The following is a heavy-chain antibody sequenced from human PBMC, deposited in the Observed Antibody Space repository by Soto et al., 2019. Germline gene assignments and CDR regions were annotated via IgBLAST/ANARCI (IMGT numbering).Heavy chain of an antibody. J-gene: IGHJ4*02. V-gene: IGHV1-58*01. CDR3: AAGHSTHSFDY. CDR1: GFTFTSSS. CDR2: IVVGSGNT. D-gene: IGHD6-13*01. Sequence: SVKVSCKASGFTFTSSSVQWVRQARGQRLEWIGWIVVGSGNTNYAQKFQERVTITRDMSTSTAYMELSSLRSEDTAVYYCAAGHSTHSFDYWGQGTLVTVSS.